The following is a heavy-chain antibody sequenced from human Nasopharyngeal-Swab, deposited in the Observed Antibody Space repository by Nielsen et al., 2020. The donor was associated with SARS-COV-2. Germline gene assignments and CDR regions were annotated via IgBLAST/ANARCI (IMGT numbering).Heavy chain of an antibody. D-gene: IGHD1-1*01. CDR2: ISYDGSNK. Sequence: GESLKISCAASGFTFSSYGMHWVRQAPGKGLEWVAVISYDGSNKYYADSVKGRFTISRDNAKNSLYLQMNSLRAEDTAVYYCARDHNWNDGRDYWGQGTLVTVSS. V-gene: IGHV3-30*03. CDR3: ARDHNWNDGRDY. CDR1: GFTFSSYG. J-gene: IGHJ4*02.